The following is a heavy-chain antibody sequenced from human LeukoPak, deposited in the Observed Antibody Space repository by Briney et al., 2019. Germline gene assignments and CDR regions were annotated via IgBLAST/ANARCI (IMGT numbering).Heavy chain of an antibody. CDR3: ARPRWGQWDAAFDI. CDR1: GYTFTGYY. V-gene: IGHV1-69*13. D-gene: IGHD1-26*01. J-gene: IGHJ3*02. Sequence: GASVKVSCKASGYTFTGYYMHWVRQAPGQGLEWMGGIIPIFGTANYAQKFQGRVTITADESTSTAYMELSSLRSEDTAVYYCARPRWGQWDAAFDIWGQGTMVTVSS. CDR2: IIPIFGTA.